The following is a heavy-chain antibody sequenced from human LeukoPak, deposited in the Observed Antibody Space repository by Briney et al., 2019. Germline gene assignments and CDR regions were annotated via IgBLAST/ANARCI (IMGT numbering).Heavy chain of an antibody. CDR2: FYSGGNA. V-gene: IGHV4-59*11. CDR3: ARSKGGGGYYINAFAV. Sequence: SETLLQTCTLPRSSTSDHYCGSIRQPPGKGLEWIGYFYSGGNAYYNPPLKSRVTISIDTCEKPFSLRLTSVTAADSAIYFCARSKGGGGYYINAFAVWGQGALVTISS. CDR1: RSSTSDHY. D-gene: IGHD1-26*01. J-gene: IGHJ3*01.